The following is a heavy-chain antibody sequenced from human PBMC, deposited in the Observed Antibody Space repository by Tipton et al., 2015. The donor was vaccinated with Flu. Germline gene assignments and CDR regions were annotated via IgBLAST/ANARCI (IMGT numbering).Heavy chain of an antibody. CDR1: GYSISSGFY. D-gene: IGHD3-10*01. Sequence: TLSLTCTVSGYSISSGFYWGWIRQSPGKGLEWIGNIYHSGSTFYNPSLKSRVTISVDTSKNQFSLKLTSVTAADTAVYYCARGSGSGTYVIFDFWGQGTLVTVSS. V-gene: IGHV4-38-2*02. J-gene: IGHJ4*02. CDR3: ARGSGSGTYVIFDF. CDR2: IYHSGST.